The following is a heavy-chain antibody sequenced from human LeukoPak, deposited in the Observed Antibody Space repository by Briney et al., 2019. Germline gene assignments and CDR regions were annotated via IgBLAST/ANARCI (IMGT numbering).Heavy chain of an antibody. D-gene: IGHD3-10*01. CDR2: IYYSGST. CDR3: ARDARGSSYMDV. CDR1: GGSVSFYY. J-gene: IGHJ6*02. Sequence: SETLSLTCTVSGGSVSFYYWSWIRQPPGKGLEWIGYIYYSGSTNYNPSLKSRVTISVDTSKNQFSLKVSSVTAADTAVYYCARDARGSSYMDVWGQGTTVTVSS. V-gene: IGHV4-59*02.